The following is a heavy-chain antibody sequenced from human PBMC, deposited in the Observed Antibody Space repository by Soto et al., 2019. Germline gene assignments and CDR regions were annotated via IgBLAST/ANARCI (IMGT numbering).Heavy chain of an antibody. CDR3: ARDGSEEVAATNYFDP. CDR2: INPDSGDT. J-gene: IGHJ5*02. Sequence: ASVKVSCKASGYIFTDYYIHWVRQAPGQGLEWMGWINPDSGDTHFSQKFQGRVTMTTDASVNTAYLDLISLRFDDTAVYFCARDGSEEVAATNYFDPWGPGSLVTVSS. D-gene: IGHD6-19*01. CDR1: GYIFTDYY. V-gene: IGHV1-2*02.